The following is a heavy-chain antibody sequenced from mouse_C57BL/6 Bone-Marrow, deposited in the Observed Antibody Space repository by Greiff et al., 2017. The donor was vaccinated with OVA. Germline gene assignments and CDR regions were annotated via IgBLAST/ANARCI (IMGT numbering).Heavy chain of an antibody. D-gene: IGHD2-5*01. J-gene: IGHJ2*01. CDR2: IDPSDSET. V-gene: IGHV1-52*01. CDR1: GYTFTSYW. Sequence: VQLQQSGAELARPGASVKMSCKASGYTFTSYWMHWVKQRPIQGLEWIGNIDPSDSETHYNQKFKDKATLTVDKSSSTAYMQLSSLTSEDSAVYYCARYSNYFDYWGQGTTLTVSS. CDR3: ARYSNYFDY.